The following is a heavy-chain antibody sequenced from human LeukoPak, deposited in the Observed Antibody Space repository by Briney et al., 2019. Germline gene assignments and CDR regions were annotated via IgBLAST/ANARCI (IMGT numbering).Heavy chain of an antibody. V-gene: IGHV6-1*01. CDR3: ARIPYGILTGFVQRYYYGMDV. D-gene: IGHD3-9*01. CDR2: TYYRSKWYN. CDR1: GDSVSSNSAA. J-gene: IGHJ6*02. Sequence: SQTLSLTCAISGDSVSSNSAAWNWIRQSPSRGLEWLGRTYYRSKWYNDYAVSVKSRITINPDTSKNQFSLQLSSVTPEDTAVYYCARIPYGILTGFVQRYYYGMDVWGQGTTVTVSS.